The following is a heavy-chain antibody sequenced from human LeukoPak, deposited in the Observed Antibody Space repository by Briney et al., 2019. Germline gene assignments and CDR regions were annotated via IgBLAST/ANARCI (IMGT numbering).Heavy chain of an antibody. V-gene: IGHV1-69*13. D-gene: IGHD3-22*01. CDR2: IIPIFGTA. Sequence: GASVKVSCKASGGTFSSYAISWVRQAPGQGLEWMGGIIPIFGTANYAQKFQGRVTITADESTSTAYMELSSLRSEDTAVYYCATGPLNYYDGSGYYYYFDYWGQGTLVTVSS. CDR3: ATGPLNYYDGSGYYYYFDY. CDR1: GGTFSSYA. J-gene: IGHJ4*02.